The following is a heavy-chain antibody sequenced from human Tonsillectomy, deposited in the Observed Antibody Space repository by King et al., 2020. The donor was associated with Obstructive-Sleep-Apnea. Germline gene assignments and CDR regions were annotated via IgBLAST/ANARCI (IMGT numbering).Heavy chain of an antibody. CDR2: ISGGGDST. Sequence: VQLVESGGGLVQPGGSLRISCAASGLTFSTYAICWVRQAPGKGLEWVSAISGGGDSTYYADSVTGRFSISRDNSMNTVYLQMDSLRAEDTALYYCALLYGNNSLDYWGQGTLVSVSS. J-gene: IGHJ4*02. V-gene: IGHV3-23*04. D-gene: IGHD4-23*01. CDR3: ALLYGNNSLDY. CDR1: GLTFSTYA.